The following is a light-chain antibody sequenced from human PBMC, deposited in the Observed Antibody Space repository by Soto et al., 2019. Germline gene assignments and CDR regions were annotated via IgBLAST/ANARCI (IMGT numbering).Light chain of an antibody. CDR1: SSDVGAYNY. V-gene: IGLV2-14*01. J-gene: IGLJ1*01. CDR2: EVT. Sequence: QSVLTQPASVSGSPGQSITISCTGTSSDVGAYNYVSWYRHHPGKVPKLLIYEVTNRPSGASDRFSGSKSGNTASLTISGLQAEDEADYYCSSKRDSSTLFVFGTGTKVTVL. CDR3: SSKRDSSTLFV.